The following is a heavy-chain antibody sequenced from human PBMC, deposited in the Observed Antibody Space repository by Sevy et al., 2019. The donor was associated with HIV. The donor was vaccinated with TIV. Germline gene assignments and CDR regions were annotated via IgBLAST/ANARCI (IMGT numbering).Heavy chain of an antibody. CDR3: VRRFNIVGATHFDY. D-gene: IGHD1-26*01. V-gene: IGHV3-48*02. Sequence: GGSLRLSCAASGFTFSSYTMNWVRPAPGKGLEWVSYFSSSSSTIHYADSVKGRFTISRDNAKISLYLQMNSLRDEDTAVYFCVRRFNIVGATHFDYWGQGTLVTVSS. CDR2: FSSSSSTI. CDR1: GFTFSSYT. J-gene: IGHJ4*02.